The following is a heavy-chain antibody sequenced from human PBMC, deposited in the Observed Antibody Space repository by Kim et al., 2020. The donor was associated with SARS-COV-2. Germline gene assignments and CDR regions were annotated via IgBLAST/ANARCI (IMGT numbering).Heavy chain of an antibody. J-gene: IGHJ4*02. CDR3: ARHDLSVLRYFDWLLPASFDY. CDR1: GGSISSSSYY. CDR2: IYYSGST. Sequence: SETLSLTCTVSGGSISSSSYYWGWIRQPPGKGLEWIGSIYYSGSTYYNPSLKSRVTISVDTSKNQFSLKLSSVTAADTAVYYCARHDLSVLRYFDWLLPASFDYWGQGTLVTVSS. D-gene: IGHD3-9*01. V-gene: IGHV4-39*01.